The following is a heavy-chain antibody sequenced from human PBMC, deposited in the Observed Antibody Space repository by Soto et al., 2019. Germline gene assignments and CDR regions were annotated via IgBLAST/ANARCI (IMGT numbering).Heavy chain of an antibody. Sequence: ASVKVSCKASGYTFTGYYMHWVRQAPGQGLEWMGWINPNSGGTNYAQKFQGGVTMTRDTSISTAHMELSRLRSDDTAVYYCARVDSGYEPFDPWGQGTLVTVSS. D-gene: IGHD5-12*01. V-gene: IGHV1-2*02. J-gene: IGHJ5*02. CDR1: GYTFTGYY. CDR3: ARVDSGYEPFDP. CDR2: INPNSGGT.